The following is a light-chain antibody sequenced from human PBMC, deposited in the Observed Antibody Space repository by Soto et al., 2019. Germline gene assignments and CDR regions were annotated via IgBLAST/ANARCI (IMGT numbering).Light chain of an antibody. Sequence: QSVLTQPASVSGSPGQSITISCTGTSSDVGGYNYVSWYQQHPGKAPKLMIYDVSNRPSGVSNRFSGSKSGNTASLTISGLQAEDVADYYCSSYTSTLSGVFGTGTKLTVL. CDR1: SSDVGGYNY. J-gene: IGLJ1*01. CDR3: SSYTSTLSGV. CDR2: DVS. V-gene: IGLV2-14*01.